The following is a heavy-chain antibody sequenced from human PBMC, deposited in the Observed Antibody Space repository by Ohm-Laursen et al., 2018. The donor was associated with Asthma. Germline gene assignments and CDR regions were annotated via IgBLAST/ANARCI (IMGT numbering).Heavy chain of an antibody. D-gene: IGHD3-22*01. J-gene: IGHJ5*02. CDR1: GGSISSSNYY. CDR2: RSYSGPT. CDR3: ARVPNYYDSSGYYYVKYHWFDP. Sequence: PSETLSLTCTVSGGSISSSNYYWGWVRQPPGKGLEWIGSRSYSGPTYSTPSFKSRVTISVDTSKNQFSLKLSSVTAAGTAVYYFARVPNYYDSSGYYYVKYHWFDPWGQGTLVTVSS. V-gene: IGHV4-39*07.